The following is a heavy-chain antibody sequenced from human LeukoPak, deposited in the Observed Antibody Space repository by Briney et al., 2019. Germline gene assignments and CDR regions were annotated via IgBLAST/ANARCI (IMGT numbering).Heavy chain of an antibody. D-gene: IGHD6-13*01. CDR2: IKQDGSEK. V-gene: IGHV3-7*01. CDR1: GFTFSSYA. J-gene: IGHJ4*02. CDR3: ARATAGFDY. Sequence: GGSLRLSCAGSGFTFSSYAMSWVRQAPGKGLEWVANIKQDGSEKFYVDSVKGRFTISRDNAKNSLFLQMNSLRAEDTAAYYCARATAGFDYWGQGTLVTVSS.